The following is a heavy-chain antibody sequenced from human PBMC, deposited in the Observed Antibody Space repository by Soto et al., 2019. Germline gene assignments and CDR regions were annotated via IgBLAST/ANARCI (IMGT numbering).Heavy chain of an antibody. CDR1: AEAFPKHG. CDR2: ISYDGSNK. Sequence: SRSQPCSASAEAFPKHGRQGVLPAPGKGLEWVAVISYDGSNKYYADSVKGRFTISRDNSKNTLYLQMNSLRAEDTAVYYCARGRGTSHYYYYGMDGLGQGTTVT. CDR3: ARGRGTSHYYYYGMDG. D-gene: IGHD1-1*01. J-gene: IGHJ6*02. V-gene: IGHV3-30-3*01.